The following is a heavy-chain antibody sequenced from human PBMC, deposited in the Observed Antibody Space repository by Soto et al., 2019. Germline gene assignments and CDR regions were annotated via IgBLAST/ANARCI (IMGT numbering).Heavy chain of an antibody. J-gene: IGHJ4*02. CDR2: LSAYNGNT. Sequence: VPLVQSGAEVKKPGASVKVSCKASGYTFTSYGISWVRQAPGQGLEWMGWLSAYNGNTNYAQKLQGRVTMTTGTSTSTAYMGLRSLRSDDTAVYYCAREMGYSDYDYAFDYWGQGTPVTVSS. D-gene: IGHD5-12*01. CDR3: AREMGYSDYDYAFDY. V-gene: IGHV1-18*01. CDR1: GYTFTSYG.